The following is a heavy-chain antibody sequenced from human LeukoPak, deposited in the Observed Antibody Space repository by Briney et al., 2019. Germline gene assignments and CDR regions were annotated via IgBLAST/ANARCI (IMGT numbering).Heavy chain of an antibody. V-gene: IGHV1-69*13. CDR2: IIPIFGTA. CDR1: GGTFSSYA. D-gene: IGHD6-13*01. J-gene: IGHJ6*02. CDR3: ALGPYSSSWYFYYGMDV. Sequence: ASVKVSCKASGGTFSSYAISWVRQAPGQGLEWMGGIIPIFGTANYAQKSQGRVTITADESTSTAYMELSSLRSEDTAVYYCALGPYSSSWYFYYGMDVWGQGTTVTVSS.